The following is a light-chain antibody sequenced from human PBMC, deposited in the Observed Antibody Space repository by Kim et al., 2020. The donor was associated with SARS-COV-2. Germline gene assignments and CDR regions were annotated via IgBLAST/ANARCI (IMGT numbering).Light chain of an antibody. J-gene: IGLJ3*02. CDR1: SSDVGGYSY. Sequence: QSALTQPASVSGSPGQSITISCTGTSSDVGGYSYVSWYQQHPGKAPKLMIYDVNNRPSGVSNRFSGSKSGNTASLTISGLQAEDEADYYCLSYTSSSTLEVFGGGTKLTVL. CDR3: LSYTSSSTLEV. CDR2: DVN. V-gene: IGLV2-14*03.